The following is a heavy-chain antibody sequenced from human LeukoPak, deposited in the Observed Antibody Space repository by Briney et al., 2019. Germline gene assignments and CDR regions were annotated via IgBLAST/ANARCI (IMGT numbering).Heavy chain of an antibody. V-gene: IGHV1-18*01. J-gene: IGHJ4*02. D-gene: IGHD3-22*01. CDR1: GYTFTSYG. CDR2: ISAYNANT. Sequence: ASVKVSCKASGYTFTSYGIRWVGQAPGQGGEWMGCISAYNANTNSAPKLHGTLTMTTDTSTSTAYMELRSLRSDDPAVYYCAREHYDSSGYYDYWGQGTLVTVSS. CDR3: AREHYDSSGYYDY.